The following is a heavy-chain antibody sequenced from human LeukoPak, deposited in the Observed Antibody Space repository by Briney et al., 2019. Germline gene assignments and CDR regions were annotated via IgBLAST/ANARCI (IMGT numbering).Heavy chain of an antibody. D-gene: IGHD3-22*01. J-gene: IGHJ5*02. V-gene: IGHV1-69*05. CDR2: IVPIFGTA. CDR1: GYTFTSYG. CDR3: ARARSPSSGYLLRDHNWFDP. Sequence: SVKVSCKASGYTFTSYGISWVRQAPGQGLEWMGGIVPIFGTANYAQKFQGRVTITTDESTSTAYMELSSLRSEDTAVYYCARARSPSSGYLLRDHNWFDPWGQGTLVTVSS.